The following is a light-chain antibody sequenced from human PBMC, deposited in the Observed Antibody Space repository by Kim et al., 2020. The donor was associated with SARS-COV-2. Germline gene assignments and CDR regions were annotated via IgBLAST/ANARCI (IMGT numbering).Light chain of an antibody. CDR3: SSYIRGSTSYV. CDR2: EVD. J-gene: IGLJ1*01. CDR1: SSDVGGYKY. Sequence: QSALTQPASVSGSPGQSITISCTGTSSDVGGYKYVSWYQQHPGKAPKLVIYEVDNRPSGVSIRFSGSKSGNTASLTISGLQAEDEADYYCSSYIRGSTSYVFGTGTKVTVL. V-gene: IGLV2-14*01.